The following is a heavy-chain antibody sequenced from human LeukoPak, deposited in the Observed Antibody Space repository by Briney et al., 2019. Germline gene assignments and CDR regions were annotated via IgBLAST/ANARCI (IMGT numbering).Heavy chain of an antibody. CDR1: GFTFSSYS. CDR2: ISSSSSYI. V-gene: IGHV3-21*01. CDR3: ARDPDHYYYGMDV. Sequence: GGSLRLSCAASGFTFSSYSMNWVRQAPGKGLEWVSSISSSSSYIYYADSVKGRFTISRDNAKNSLYLQMNSLRAEDTAVYYCARDPDHYYYGMDVWGQGTTVTVSS. J-gene: IGHJ6*02.